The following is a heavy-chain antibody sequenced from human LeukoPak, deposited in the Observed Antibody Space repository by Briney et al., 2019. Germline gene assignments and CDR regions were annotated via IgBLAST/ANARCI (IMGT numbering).Heavy chain of an antibody. CDR2: ISYDGSNK. Sequence: PGGSLRLSCAASGFTFSSYGMHWVRQAPGKGLEWVAVISYDGSNKYYADSVKGRFTISRDNSKNTLYLQMNSLRAEDTAVYYCAKDPVRRGSSWYSVDYWGQGTLVTVSS. CDR1: GFTFSSYG. V-gene: IGHV3-30*18. D-gene: IGHD6-13*01. CDR3: AKDPVRRGSSWYSVDY. J-gene: IGHJ4*02.